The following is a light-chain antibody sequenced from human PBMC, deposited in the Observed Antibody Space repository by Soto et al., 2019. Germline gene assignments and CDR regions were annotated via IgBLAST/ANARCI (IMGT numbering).Light chain of an antibody. V-gene: IGKV1-12*01. CDR1: QGLSGS. Sequence: DLQMTQSPSSVSASVGDRVTITCRATQGLSGSLAWYQQKPGKAPKLLISVTSRLQSGVPSRFSGSASGTDFTLTIDSLQPEALATYYCQQGHNWPLTFGQGTRLEIK. CDR2: VTS. CDR3: QQGHNWPLT. J-gene: IGKJ5*01.